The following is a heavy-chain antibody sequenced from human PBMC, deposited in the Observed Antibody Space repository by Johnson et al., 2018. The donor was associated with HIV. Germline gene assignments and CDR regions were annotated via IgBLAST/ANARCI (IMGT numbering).Heavy chain of an antibody. V-gene: IGHV3-30-3*01. D-gene: IGHD6-13*01. CDR1: GFTFSSYA. J-gene: IGHJ3*02. CDR3: ASGWGIAASDAFDI. CDR2: ISYDGSNK. Sequence: QVQLVESGGGVVQPGRSLRLSCAASGFTFSSYAMHWVRQAPGKGLEWVAVISYDGSNKYYADSVRGRFTISRDNSKNTLYLQMNSLRAEDTAVYYCASGWGIAASDAFDIWGQGTMVIVSS.